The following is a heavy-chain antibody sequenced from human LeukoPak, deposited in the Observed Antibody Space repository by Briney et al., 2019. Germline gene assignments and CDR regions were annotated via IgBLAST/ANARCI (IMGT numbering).Heavy chain of an antibody. CDR1: GGSFSGYY. CDR3: ARVTDHSSSWYLEYYYGMDV. V-gene: IGHV4-34*01. D-gene: IGHD6-13*01. J-gene: IGHJ6*02. Sequence: SETLSLTCAVHGGSFSGYYWSWIRQPPGKGLEWIGEINHSGSTNYNPSLKSRVTISVDASKNQFSLKLSSVTAADTAVYYCARVTDHSSSWYLEYYYGMDVWGQGTTVTVSS. CDR2: INHSGST.